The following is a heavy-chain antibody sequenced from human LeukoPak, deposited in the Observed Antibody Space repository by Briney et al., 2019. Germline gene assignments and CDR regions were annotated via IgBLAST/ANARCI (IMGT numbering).Heavy chain of an antibody. CDR1: GFTFSSYG. Sequence: GGSLRLSCAASGFTFSSYGMHWVRQALGKGLEWVAVISYDGSNKYYADSVKGRFTISRDNSKDTLYLQMNSLRAEDTAVYYCARVAAVNFDYWGQGTLVTVSS. V-gene: IGHV3-30*03. CDR2: ISYDGSNK. D-gene: IGHD6-13*01. CDR3: ARVAAVNFDY. J-gene: IGHJ4*02.